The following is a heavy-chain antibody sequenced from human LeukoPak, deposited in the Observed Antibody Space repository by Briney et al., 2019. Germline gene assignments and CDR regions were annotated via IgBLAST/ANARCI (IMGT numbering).Heavy chain of an antibody. CDR1: GYTFTSYA. D-gene: IGHD3-9*01. J-gene: IGHJ4*02. Sequence: SVKVSCKASGYTFTSYAISWVRQAPGQGLEWMGGIIPIFGTANYAQKFQGRVTITADESTSTAYMELSSLRSEDTAVYYCARARAAVRDTFDYWGQGTLVTVSS. CDR3: ARARAAVRDTFDY. V-gene: IGHV1-69*13. CDR2: IIPIFGTA.